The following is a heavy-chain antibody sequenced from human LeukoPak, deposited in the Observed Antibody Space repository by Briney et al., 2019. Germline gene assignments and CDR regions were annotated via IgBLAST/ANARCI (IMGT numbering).Heavy chain of an antibody. Sequence: ASVKVSCKASGGTFSSYAISWVRQAPGQGLEWMGGIIPIFGTANYAQKFQGRVTITAGESTSTAYMELSSLRSEDTAVYYCARDPGLGVVVPAAIEAFYYYGMDVWGQGTTVTVSS. V-gene: IGHV1-69*13. J-gene: IGHJ6*02. CDR2: IIPIFGTA. D-gene: IGHD2-2*02. CDR3: ARDPGLGVVVPAAIEAFYYYGMDV. CDR1: GGTFSSYA.